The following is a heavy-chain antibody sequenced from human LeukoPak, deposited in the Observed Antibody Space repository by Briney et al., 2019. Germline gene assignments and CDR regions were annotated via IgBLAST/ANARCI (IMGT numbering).Heavy chain of an antibody. CDR1: GFTFSSYW. D-gene: IGHD6-6*01. Sequence: PGGSLRLSCAASGFTFSSYWMHWVRQAPGKGLVWVSRINSDGSSTSYADSVKGRFTISRDNAKNSLYLQMNSLRAEDTAVFYCARSWSSSGGNNWFDPWGQGTLVTVSS. CDR2: INSDGSST. CDR3: ARSWSSSGGNNWFDP. V-gene: IGHV3-74*01. J-gene: IGHJ5*02.